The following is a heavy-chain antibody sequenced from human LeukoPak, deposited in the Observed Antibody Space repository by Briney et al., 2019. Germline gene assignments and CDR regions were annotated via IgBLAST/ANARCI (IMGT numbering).Heavy chain of an antibody. D-gene: IGHD7-27*01. CDR3: ARVAWGWFYFDY. V-gene: IGHV4-59*01. J-gene: IGHJ4*02. CDR1: GGSISSYY. CDR2: IYYSGST. Sequence: SETLSLTCTVSGGSISSYYWSWIRQPPGKGLEWTGYIYYSGSTNYNPSLKSRVTISVDTSKNQFSLKLSSVTAADTAVYYCARVAWGWFYFDYWGQGTLVTVSS.